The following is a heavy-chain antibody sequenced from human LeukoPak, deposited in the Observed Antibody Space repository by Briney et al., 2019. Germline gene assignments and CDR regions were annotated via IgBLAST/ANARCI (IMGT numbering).Heavy chain of an antibody. V-gene: IGHV4-39*07. CDR2: IYYSGST. CDR1: GGSISSSSYY. CDR3: ARDQDGWSYFFDY. D-gene: IGHD3-3*01. J-gene: IGHJ4*02. Sequence: SETLSLTCTVSGGSISSSSYYWGWIRQPPGKGLEWIGSIYYSGSTYYNPSLKSRVTISVDTSKNQFSLKLSSVTAADTAVYYCARDQDGWSYFFDYWGQGTLVTVSS.